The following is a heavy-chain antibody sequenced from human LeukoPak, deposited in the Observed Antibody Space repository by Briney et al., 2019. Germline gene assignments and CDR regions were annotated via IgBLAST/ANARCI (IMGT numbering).Heavy chain of an antibody. J-gene: IGHJ6*03. CDR2: IRYNGNNQ. CDR1: GFTFNNYG. CDR3: AKDSAFYYIDV. V-gene: IGHV3-30*02. Sequence: GGSLSLSCAASGFTFNNYGMRWVRQAPGEGLEWVAFIRYNGNNQYYADPVKGRFTISRDNSKNTLYLQMNSLKGDDTAVYYCAKDSAFYYIDVWGKGTTVIISS. D-gene: IGHD3-10*01.